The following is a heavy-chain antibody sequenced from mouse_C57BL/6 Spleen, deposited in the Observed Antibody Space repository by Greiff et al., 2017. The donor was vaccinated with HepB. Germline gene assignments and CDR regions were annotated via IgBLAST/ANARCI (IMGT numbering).Heavy chain of an antibody. J-gene: IGHJ1*03. D-gene: IGHD1-1*01. CDR2: IDPSDSYT. CDR1: GYTFTSYW. V-gene: IGHV1-50*01. CDR3: ARRMITTVVGYFDV. Sequence: VKQSCKASGYTFTSYWMQWVKQRPGQGLEWIGEIDPSDSYTNYNQKFKGKATLTVDTSSSTAYMQLSSLTSEDSAVYYCARRMITTVVGYFDVWGTGTTVTVSS.